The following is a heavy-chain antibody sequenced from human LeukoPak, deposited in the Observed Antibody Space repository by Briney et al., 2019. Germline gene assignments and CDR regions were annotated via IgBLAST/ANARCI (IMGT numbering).Heavy chain of an antibody. V-gene: IGHV3-23*01. CDR1: GFTFNNNA. CDR2: TSGSGGGT. J-gene: IGHJ4*02. CDR3: AKDHFLG. Sequence: PTGGSLRLSCAVSGFTFNNNAMSWVRQAPGKGLEWVSTTSGSGGGTHYADSVKGRFTISRDNSKNTVYLQMNSLRAEDTAVYYCAKDHFLGWGQGTLVTVSS. D-gene: IGHD3-3*02.